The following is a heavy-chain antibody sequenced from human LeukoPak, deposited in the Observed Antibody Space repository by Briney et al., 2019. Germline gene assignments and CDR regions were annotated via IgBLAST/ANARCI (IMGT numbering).Heavy chain of an antibody. CDR2: IYTSGST. V-gene: IGHV4-4*07. J-gene: IGHJ6*03. D-gene: IGHD3-10*01. CDR1: GGSISSYY. Sequence: SETLSLTCTVSGGSISSYYWSWIRQPAGKGLEWIGRIYTSGSTNYNPSHKSRVTMSVDTSKNQFSLKLSSVTAADTAVYYCARDQYDYYGSGSLPGYMDVWGKGTTVTVSS. CDR3: ARDQYDYYGSGSLPGYMDV.